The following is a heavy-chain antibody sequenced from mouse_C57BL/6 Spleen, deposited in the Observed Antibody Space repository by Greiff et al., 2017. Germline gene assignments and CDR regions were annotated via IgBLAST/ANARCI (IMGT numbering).Heavy chain of an antibody. V-gene: IGHV5-4*03. CDR1: GFTFSSYA. J-gene: IGHJ1*03. D-gene: IGHD1-1*01. Sequence: EVMLVESGGGLVKPGGSLKLSCAASGFTFSSYAMSWVRQTPEKRLEWVATISDGGSYTYYPDNVKGRFTISRDNAKNNLYLQMSHLKSEDTAMYYCANYGSGMYFDVWGTGTTVTVSS. CDR2: ISDGGSYT. CDR3: ANYGSGMYFDV.